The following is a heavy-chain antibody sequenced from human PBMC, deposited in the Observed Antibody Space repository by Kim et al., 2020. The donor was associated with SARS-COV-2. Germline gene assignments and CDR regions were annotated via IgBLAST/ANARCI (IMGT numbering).Heavy chain of an antibody. J-gene: IGHJ5*02. CDR3: ARRGLYDRGCYYTNWFDP. V-gene: IGHV5-51*01. CDR1: GFSFSSYR. CDR2: IFPAESNT. D-gene: IGHD3-22*01. Sequence: GESLKISCKGSGFSFSSYRIVWVRQRPGKGLEWMGIIFPAESNTKYSPSFQGQVTISADKSINTAYLQWNSLKASDTAMYYCARRGLYDRGCYYTNWFDPWGQGTLVTVSS.